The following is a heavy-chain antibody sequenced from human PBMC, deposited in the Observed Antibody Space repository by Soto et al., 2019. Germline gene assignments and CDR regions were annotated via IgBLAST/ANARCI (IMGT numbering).Heavy chain of an antibody. CDR2: INAGNGNT. CDR1: GYTFTSYA. J-gene: IGHJ4*02. Sequence: VQLVQSGAEVKKPGASVKVSCKASGYTFTSYAMHWVRQAPGQRLEWMGWINAGNGNTKYSQKFQGRVTITRDTSASTAYMELSSLRSEDTAVYYCARGGVVVAATFDYWGQGTLVTVSS. D-gene: IGHD2-15*01. CDR3: ARGGVVVAATFDY. V-gene: IGHV1-3*01.